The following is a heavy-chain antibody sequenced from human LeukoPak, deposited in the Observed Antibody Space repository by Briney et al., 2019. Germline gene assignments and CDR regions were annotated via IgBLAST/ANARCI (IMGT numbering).Heavy chain of an antibody. CDR3: ARGLAVAGVYYYYYYMDV. V-gene: IGHV4-34*01. J-gene: IGHJ6*03. CDR2: INHSGST. CDR1: GGSISSYY. Sequence: PSETLSLTCTVSGGSISSYYWSWIRQPPGKGLEWIGEINHSGSTNYNPSLKSRVTISVDTSKNQFSLKLSSVTAADTAVYYCARGLAVAGVYYYYYYMDVWGKGTTVTVSS. D-gene: IGHD6-19*01.